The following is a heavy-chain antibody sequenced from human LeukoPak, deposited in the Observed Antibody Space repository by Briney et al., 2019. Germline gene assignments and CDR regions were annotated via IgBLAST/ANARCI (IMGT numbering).Heavy chain of an antibody. Sequence: GGSLRLSCAASGFTFSSYAMSWVRQAPGKGLEWVSAISGSGGSTYYADAVKARFTISRDNSKNTLYLQMNSLRAEDTAVYYCAKGGYSAIDYWGQGTLVTVSS. CDR3: AKGGYSAIDY. CDR2: ISGSGGST. V-gene: IGHV3-23*01. CDR1: GFTFSSYA. D-gene: IGHD3-22*01. J-gene: IGHJ4*02.